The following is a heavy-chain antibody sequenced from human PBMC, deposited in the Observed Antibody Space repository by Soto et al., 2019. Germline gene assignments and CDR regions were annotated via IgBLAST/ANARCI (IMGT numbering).Heavy chain of an antibody. CDR2: IYWNSGTI. D-gene: IGHD4-17*01. Sequence: EVQLVESGGGLVQPGRSLRLSCAASGFTFDDYAMHWVRQAPGKGLEWVSGIYWNSGTIEYADFVKGRFTISRDNAKNYLYLQMNSLRPEDTAVYYCVKDKTLTTFYFDHWGQGTPVTVSS. J-gene: IGHJ4*02. CDR3: VKDKTLTTFYFDH. CDR1: GFTFDDYA. V-gene: IGHV3-9*01.